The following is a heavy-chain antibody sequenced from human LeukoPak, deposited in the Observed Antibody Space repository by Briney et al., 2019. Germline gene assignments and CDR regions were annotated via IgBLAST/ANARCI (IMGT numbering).Heavy chain of an antibody. CDR2: IYNSGNN. Sequence: PSETLSLTCTVSGGSISSDYWQWIRQPPGKGLEWVGYIYNSGNNHYNSSLKSRDTISIDPYKNHFSLKLASVTAADTAVYYCATRGYWGQGTLVAVSS. CDR1: GGSISSDY. J-gene: IGHJ4*02. CDR3: ATRGY. V-gene: IGHV4-59*08. D-gene: IGHD3-10*01.